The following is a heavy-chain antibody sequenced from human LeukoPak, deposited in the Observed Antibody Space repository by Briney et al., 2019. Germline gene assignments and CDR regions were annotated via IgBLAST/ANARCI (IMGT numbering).Heavy chain of an antibody. CDR2: ISGSGGST. J-gene: IGHJ4*02. CDR3: ANDDFGSSGWPRRDY. CDR1: GFTFSSYG. D-gene: IGHD6-19*01. V-gene: IGHV3-23*01. Sequence: AGGSLRLSCAASGFTFSSYGMSWVRQAPGKGLEWVSAISGSGGSTYYADSVKGRFTISRDNSKNTLYLQMNSLRAEDTAVYYCANDDFGSSGWPRRDYWGQGTLVTVSS.